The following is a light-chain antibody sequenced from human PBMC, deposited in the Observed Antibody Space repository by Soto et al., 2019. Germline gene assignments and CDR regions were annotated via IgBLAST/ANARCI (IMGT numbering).Light chain of an antibody. CDR1: QSVGNN. Sequence: EIVLTQSPGTLSLSPGERATLSCRASQSVGNNYLAWYQQTPGQPPRLLIYAASTRATDVPARFSGGGSETEFTLTIRSLQSEDLAVYFCQQYNIWPLWTVGQGTKVDIK. CDR3: QQYNIWPLWT. V-gene: IGKV3-15*01. J-gene: IGKJ1*01. CDR2: AAS.